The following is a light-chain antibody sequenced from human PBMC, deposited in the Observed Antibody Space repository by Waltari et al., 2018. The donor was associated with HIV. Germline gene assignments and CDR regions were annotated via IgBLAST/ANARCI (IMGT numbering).Light chain of an antibody. V-gene: IGLV4-69*01. Sequence: QVVLTQSPSASASLGASVKLTCTLSSGHSSYAIPWHRQQPEKGPRYLMKLNSDGSHTKGDGIPDRFSGSSSGADRYLTISSLQSEDEADYYCQTWDTGTRVFGGGTKLTVL. CDR2: LNSDGSH. J-gene: IGLJ2*01. CDR1: SGHSSYA. CDR3: QTWDTGTRV.